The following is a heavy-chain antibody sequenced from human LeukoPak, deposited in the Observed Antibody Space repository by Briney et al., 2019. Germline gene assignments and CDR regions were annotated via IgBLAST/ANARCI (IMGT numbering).Heavy chain of an antibody. Sequence: GASVTVSCKASGGTFSSYAISWVRQAPGQGLEWMGGIIPIFGTANYAQKFQGRVTITADKSTSTAYMELSSLRSEDTAVYYCASLDLGYAYSSGWYNPYYYYYYMDVWGKGTTVTVSS. D-gene: IGHD6-19*01. CDR1: GGTFSSYA. CDR2: IIPIFGTA. J-gene: IGHJ6*03. V-gene: IGHV1-69*06. CDR3: ASLDLGYAYSSGWYNPYYYYYYMDV.